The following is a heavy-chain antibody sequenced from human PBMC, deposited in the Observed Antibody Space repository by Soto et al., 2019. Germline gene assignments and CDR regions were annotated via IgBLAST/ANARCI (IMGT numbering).Heavy chain of an antibody. CDR3: ARQSTGHFCGSGSSDHH. CDR2: ISSSSSNI. Sequence: EVQLVESGGGLVKPGGSLRLSCAASVFTFSSYSMNWVRQAPGKGLEWVSSISSSSSNIYYADSVKGRFTISRDNAKNSLYLQMNSPRAEDTAVYHCARQSTGHFCGSGSSDHHGGQGTLVTVSS. V-gene: IGHV3-21*01. CDR1: VFTFSSYS. D-gene: IGHD3-10*01. J-gene: IGHJ4*02.